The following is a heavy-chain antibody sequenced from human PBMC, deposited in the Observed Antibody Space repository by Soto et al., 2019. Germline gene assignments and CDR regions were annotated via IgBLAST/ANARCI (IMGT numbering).Heavy chain of an antibody. V-gene: IGHV1-3*01. J-gene: IGHJ6*02. Sequence: ASVKVSCKASGYTFTSYAMHWVRQAPGQRLEWMGWINAGNGNTKYSQKFQGRVTITRDTSASTAYMELSSLRSEDTAVYYCARDYRVSEIFGVVINYAMDVWGQGTTVTVSS. CDR3: ARDYRVSEIFGVVINYAMDV. CDR2: INAGNGNT. CDR1: GYTFTSYA. D-gene: IGHD3-3*01.